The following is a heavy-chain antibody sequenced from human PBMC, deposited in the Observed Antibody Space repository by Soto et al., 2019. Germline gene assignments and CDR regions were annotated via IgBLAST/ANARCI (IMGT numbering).Heavy chain of an antibody. CDR2: ISYDGSNK. D-gene: IGHD6-19*01. CDR3: ARAVAGTPFDYYYYGMDV. V-gene: IGHV3-30-3*01. CDR1: AVTFSGYD. Sequence: GGSLGLCSAASAVTFSGYDMHWVRQDPGKGLEWVAVISYDGSNKYYADSVKGRFTISRDNSKNTLYLQMNSLRAEDTAVYYCARAVAGTPFDYYYYGMDVWGQGTTVTVSS. J-gene: IGHJ6*02.